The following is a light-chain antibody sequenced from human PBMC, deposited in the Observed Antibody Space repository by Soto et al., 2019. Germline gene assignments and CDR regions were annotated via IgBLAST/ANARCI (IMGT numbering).Light chain of an antibody. CDR2: HDN. CDR1: RSNIGSYT. J-gene: IGLJ2*01. CDR3: AAWDDSLNGPV. V-gene: IGLV1-44*01. Sequence: QSVLTQPPSASGTPGQRVTIFCSGSRSNIGSYTVNWYQQIPGTAPKLLIYHDNRRPSGVPDRFSGSKSGNSASLAIRGLQAEDEADYYCAAWDDSLNGPVFGGGTKLTVL.